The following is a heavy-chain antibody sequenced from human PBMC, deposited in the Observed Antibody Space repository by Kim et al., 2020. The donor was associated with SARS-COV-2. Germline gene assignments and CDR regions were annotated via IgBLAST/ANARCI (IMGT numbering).Heavy chain of an antibody. D-gene: IGHD1-26*01. CDR3: ASYYGFFDY. Sequence: SETLSLTCTVSGGSISSSSYYWGWIRQPPGKGLEWIGSIYYSGSTYYNPSLKSRVTISVDTSKNQFSLKLSSVTAADMAVYYCASYYGFFDYWGQGTLVTVSS. CDR2: IYYSGST. J-gene: IGHJ4*02. CDR1: GGSISSSSYY. V-gene: IGHV4-39*01.